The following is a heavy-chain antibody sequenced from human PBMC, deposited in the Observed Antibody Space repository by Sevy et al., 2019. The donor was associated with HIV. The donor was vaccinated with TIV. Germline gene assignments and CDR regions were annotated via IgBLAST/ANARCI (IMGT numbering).Heavy chain of an antibody. D-gene: IGHD3-10*01. CDR3: VRESGRGYYGMDV. Sequence: GGSLRLSCAASGFTFSSYAMHWVRQAPGKGLEWVAVISYDGSNKYYADSVKGRFTISRDNSKNTLYLQMNSLRAEDTAVYYCVRESGRGYYGMDVWGQGTTVTVSS. J-gene: IGHJ6*02. CDR1: GFTFSSYA. CDR2: ISYDGSNK. V-gene: IGHV3-30-3*01.